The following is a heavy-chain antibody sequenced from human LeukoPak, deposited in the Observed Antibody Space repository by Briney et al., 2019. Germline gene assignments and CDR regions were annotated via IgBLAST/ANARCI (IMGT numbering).Heavy chain of an antibody. D-gene: IGHD6-19*01. J-gene: IGHJ6*02. CDR2: IIPIFGTA. Sequence: VKVSCKVSGATFSSYAISWVRQAPGQGLEWMGGIIPIFGTANYAQKFQGRVTITADESTSTAYMELSSLRSEDTAVYYCARDQSGEALVAGSLPDYVPYYYYYGMDVWGQGTTVTVSS. V-gene: IGHV1-69*01. CDR3: ARDQSGEALVAGSLPDYVPYYYYYGMDV. CDR1: GATFSSYA.